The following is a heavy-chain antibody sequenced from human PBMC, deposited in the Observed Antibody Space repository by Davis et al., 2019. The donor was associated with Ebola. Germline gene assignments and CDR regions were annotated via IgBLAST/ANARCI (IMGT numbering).Heavy chain of an antibody. V-gene: IGHV3-33*08. D-gene: IGHD6-19*01. Sequence: GGSLRLSCTASRFLFSNSVMHWVRQAPGKGLEWVAVIWYDGSNKYYADSVKGRFTISRDNSKNTLYLQMNSLRAEDTAVYYCARDYEWLVLDYWGQGTLVTVSS. CDR2: IWYDGSNK. CDR3: ARDYEWLVLDY. J-gene: IGHJ4*02. CDR1: RFLFSNSV.